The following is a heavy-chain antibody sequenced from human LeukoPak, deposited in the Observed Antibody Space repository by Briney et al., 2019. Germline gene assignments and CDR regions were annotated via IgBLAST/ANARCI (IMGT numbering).Heavy chain of an antibody. CDR3: ARDTRCSGGSCYSFPFDY. V-gene: IGHV1-69*13. J-gene: IGHJ4*02. D-gene: IGHD2-15*01. Sequence: SVKVSCKASGGTFSSYAISWVRQAPGQGLEWMGGIIPIFGTANYAQKFQGRVTITADESTSTAYMELSSLRSEDTAVYYCARDTRCSGGSCYSFPFDYWGQGTLVTVSS. CDR1: GGTFSSYA. CDR2: IIPIFGTA.